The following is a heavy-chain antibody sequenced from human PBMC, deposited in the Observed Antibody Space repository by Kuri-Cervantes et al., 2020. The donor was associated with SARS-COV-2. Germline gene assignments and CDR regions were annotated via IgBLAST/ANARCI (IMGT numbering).Heavy chain of an antibody. CDR2: IYHSGST. V-gene: IGHV4-38-2*01. D-gene: IGHD4-23*01. Sequence: GSLRLSFAVSGYSISSGYYWGWIRQPPGKGLEWIGSIYHSGSTYYNPSLKSRVTISVETSKNQFSLKLSSVTAADTAVYYCARVGYGGEKVFDYWGQGTLVTVSS. CDR3: ARVGYGGEKVFDY. J-gene: IGHJ4*02. CDR1: GYSISSGYY.